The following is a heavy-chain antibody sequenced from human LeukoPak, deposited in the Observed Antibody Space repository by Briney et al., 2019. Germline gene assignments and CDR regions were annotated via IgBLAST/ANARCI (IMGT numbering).Heavy chain of an antibody. V-gene: IGHV3-53*01. J-gene: IGHJ4*02. Sequence: GRSLRLSCAASGFTVSNNYMSWVRQAAGKGLEWVSLIDTSDNRYYADSVQGRFIISRDNSKNTLSLQMNSLRVEDTAVYYCARSPITGWDWGQGTLVTVSS. CDR3: ARSPITGWD. CDR2: IDTSDNR. CDR1: GFTVSNNY. D-gene: IGHD6-19*01.